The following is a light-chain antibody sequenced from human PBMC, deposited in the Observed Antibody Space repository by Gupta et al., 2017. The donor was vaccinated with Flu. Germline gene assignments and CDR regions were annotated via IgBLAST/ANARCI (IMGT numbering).Light chain of an antibody. Sequence: QSVLTQPPSVSGAPGQRVTISCTGSSSNIGAGYDVHWYQQLPGTAPKLLIYGNNNRPSGVPDRFSGSKSGTSASLAITGLQAEDEADYYCQSDDSSLSGSNWVFGGGTKLTVL. J-gene: IGLJ3*02. V-gene: IGLV1-40*01. CDR1: SSNIGAGYD. CDR3: QSDDSSLSGSNWV. CDR2: GNN.